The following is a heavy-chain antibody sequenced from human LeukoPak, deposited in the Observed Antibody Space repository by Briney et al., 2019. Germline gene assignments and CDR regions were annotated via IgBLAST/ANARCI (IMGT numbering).Heavy chain of an antibody. V-gene: IGHV4-4*09. CDR1: VGSISSYY. D-gene: IGHD5-12*01. CDR3: ARGAYGGYLYYFDY. Sequence: PSETLSLTCTVSVGSISSYYWSWIRQPPAKGLDWIGYIYNSESTNYNPSLKSRVTISVDTSKNQFSLKLNSVTAAATAVYYCARGAYGGYLYYFDYWGQGTPVTVSS. CDR2: IYNSEST. J-gene: IGHJ4*02.